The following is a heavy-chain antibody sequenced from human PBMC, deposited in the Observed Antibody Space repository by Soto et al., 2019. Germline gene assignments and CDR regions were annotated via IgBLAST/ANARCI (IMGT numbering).Heavy chain of an antibody. Sequence: GGSLRLSCAASGFTLSDRYMAWVRQAPGKGLDWVGRSRNKANSYTTEYAASVKGRFSISRDDSENSLYLQMNSLKIEDTAVYYCARSGGDSSSGSVAAFDVWGQGTMVTVSS. V-gene: IGHV3-72*01. CDR1: GFTLSDRY. CDR2: SRNKANSYTT. CDR3: ARSGGDSSSGSVAAFDV. D-gene: IGHD6-13*01. J-gene: IGHJ3*01.